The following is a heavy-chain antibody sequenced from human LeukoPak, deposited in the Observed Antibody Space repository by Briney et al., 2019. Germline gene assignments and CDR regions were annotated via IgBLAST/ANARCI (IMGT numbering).Heavy chain of an antibody. D-gene: IGHD3-16*01. CDR1: GGSISSSSYY. CDR3: AINGRGGYNSFDP. V-gene: IGHV4-39*01. Sequence: SETLSLTCTVSGGSISSSSYYWGWIRQPPGKGLEWIGSIHYSGSTYYNPSLKSRVTISVDTSKNQFSLKLSSVTAADTAVYYCAINGRGGYNSFDPWGQGTLVTVSS. CDR2: IHYSGST. J-gene: IGHJ5*02.